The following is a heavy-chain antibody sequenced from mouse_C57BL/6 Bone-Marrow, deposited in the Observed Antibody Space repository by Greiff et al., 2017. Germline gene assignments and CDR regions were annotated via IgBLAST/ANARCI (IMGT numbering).Heavy chain of an antibody. D-gene: IGHD2-5*01. V-gene: IGHV5-4*03. Sequence: EVKLMESGGGLVKPGGSLKLSCAASGFTFSSYAMSWVRQTPEKRLEWVATISDGGSYTYYPDNVKGRFTISRDNAKNNLYLQMSHLKSEDTAMYYCARGRTIVTYWYLDVWGTGTTVTVSS. CDR1: GFTFSSYA. J-gene: IGHJ1*03. CDR3: ARGRTIVTYWYLDV. CDR2: ISDGGSYT.